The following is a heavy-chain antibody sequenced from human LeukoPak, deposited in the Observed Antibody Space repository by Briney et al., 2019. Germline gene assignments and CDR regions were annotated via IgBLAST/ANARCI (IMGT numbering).Heavy chain of an antibody. Sequence: GGSLRLSCAASGFTFRSYEMNWVRQAPGKGLEWVSYISSSSSYTNYADSVKGRFTISRDNAKNSLYLQMNSLRAEDTAVYYCAREAQYYYDSSGYLDAFDIWGQGTMVTVSS. J-gene: IGHJ3*02. CDR1: GFTFRSYE. V-gene: IGHV3-21*05. D-gene: IGHD3-22*01. CDR3: AREAQYYYDSSGYLDAFDI. CDR2: ISSSSSYT.